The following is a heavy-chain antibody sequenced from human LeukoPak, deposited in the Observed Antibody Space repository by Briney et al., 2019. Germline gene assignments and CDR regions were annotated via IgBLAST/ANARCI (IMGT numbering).Heavy chain of an antibody. CDR2: ISYDGSNK. CDR3: ARDRSRKQQPNAFDI. V-gene: IGHV3-30*03. Sequence: GGSLRLSCAASGFTFSSYGMHWVRQAPGKGLEWVAVISYDGSNKYYADSVKGRFTISRDNSKNTLYLQMNSLRAEDTAVYYCARDRSRKQQPNAFDIWGQGTMVTVSS. J-gene: IGHJ3*02. D-gene: IGHD6-13*01. CDR1: GFTFSSYG.